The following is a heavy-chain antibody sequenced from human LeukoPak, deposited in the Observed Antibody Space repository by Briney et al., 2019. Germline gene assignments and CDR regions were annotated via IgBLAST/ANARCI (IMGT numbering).Heavy chain of an antibody. Sequence: GGSLRLSCVASGFTFNTYSMNWVRQAPGKGLEWLSYISSSSSIIYDADSVKGRFTISRDNVKNSLYLQMNTLRDEDTAVYFCARDRYGSGTSPDSFDIWGQGTMVTVS. CDR1: GFTFNTYS. J-gene: IGHJ3*02. CDR3: ARDRYGSGTSPDSFDI. V-gene: IGHV3-48*02. D-gene: IGHD3-10*01. CDR2: ISSSSSII.